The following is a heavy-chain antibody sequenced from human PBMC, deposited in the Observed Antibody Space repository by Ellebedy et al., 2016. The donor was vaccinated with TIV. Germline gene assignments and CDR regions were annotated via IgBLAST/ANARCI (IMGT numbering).Heavy chain of an antibody. J-gene: IGHJ6*02. V-gene: IGHV3-23*01. CDR2: SGSGGST. D-gene: IGHD6-6*01. CDR1: GFIFSSYS. CDR3: AKTKGSSYYAMDV. Sequence: GGSLRLXXVASGFIFSSYSMNWVRKAPGKGLEWVSDSGSGGSTYYADSVKGRFTISRDNSKNTLYLQMNSLRAEDTAVYYGAKTKGSSYYAMDVWGQGTTVTVSS.